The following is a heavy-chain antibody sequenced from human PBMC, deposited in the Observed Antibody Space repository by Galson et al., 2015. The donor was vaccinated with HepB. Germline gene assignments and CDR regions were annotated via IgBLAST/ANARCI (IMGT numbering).Heavy chain of an antibody. CDR1: GFTFSSYS. J-gene: IGHJ1*01. Sequence: LRLSCAASGFTFSSYSMNWVRQAPGKGLEWVSSISSSSSYIYYADSVKGRFAISRDNAKNSLYLQMNSLRAEDTAVYYCARDNKEYCSSTSCYTTEYFQHWGQGTLVTVSS. D-gene: IGHD2-2*02. CDR3: ARDNKEYCSSTSCYTTEYFQH. CDR2: ISSSSSYI. V-gene: IGHV3-21*01.